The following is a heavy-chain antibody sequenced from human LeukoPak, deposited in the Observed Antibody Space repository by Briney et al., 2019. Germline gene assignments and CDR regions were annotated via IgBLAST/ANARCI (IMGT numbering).Heavy chain of an antibody. CDR1: GFTFSSYW. D-gene: IGHD3/OR15-3a*01. V-gene: IGHV3-74*01. J-gene: IGHJ4*02. Sequence: GGSLRLSCAASGFTFSSYWMHWVRQAPGEGLVWVSRINSDGRSISYADSAKGRFTISRDNAKNTLYLQMNSLRAEDTAVYYCARAPDLAGFLDAPYFDYWGQGTLVTVSS. CDR2: INSDGRSI. CDR3: ARAPDLAGFLDAPYFDY.